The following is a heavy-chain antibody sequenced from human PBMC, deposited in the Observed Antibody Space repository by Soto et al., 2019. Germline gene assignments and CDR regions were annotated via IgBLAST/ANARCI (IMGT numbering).Heavy chain of an antibody. V-gene: IGHV3-23*01. D-gene: IGHD1-26*01. CDR1: GFSFSSHA. CDR3: AKGLYSGSYFDY. Sequence: GGSLRLSCAASGFSFSSHAMSWVRQAPGKGVEWVSAIGASGTTTYYADSVKGRFTISRDNSKNILYLQMNSLRAEDTAVYYCAKGLYSGSYFDYWGQGTLVTVSS. J-gene: IGHJ4*02. CDR2: IGASGTTT.